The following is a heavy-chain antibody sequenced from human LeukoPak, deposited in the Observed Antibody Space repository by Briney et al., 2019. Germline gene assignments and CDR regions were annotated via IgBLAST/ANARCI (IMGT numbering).Heavy chain of an antibody. CDR1: GYTFTSYY. V-gene: IGHV1-2*06. D-gene: IGHD3-22*01. CDR2: INPNSGGT. J-gene: IGHJ4*02. CDR3: ARGSYYYDSSGYHY. Sequence: ASVKVSCKASGYTFTSYYMHWVRQAPGQGLEWMGQINPNSGGTNYAQKFQGRVTMTRDTSISTAYMELSRLRSDDTAVYYCARGSYYYDSSGYHYWGQGTLVTVSS.